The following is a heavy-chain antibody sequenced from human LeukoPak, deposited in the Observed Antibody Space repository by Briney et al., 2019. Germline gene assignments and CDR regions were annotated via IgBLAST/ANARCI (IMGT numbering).Heavy chain of an antibody. V-gene: IGHV3-33*06. J-gene: IGHJ4*02. Sequence: GGSLRLSCAASGFTFSSYGMHWVRQAPGKGLEWVAVIWYDGSNKYYADSVKGRFTISRDNSKNTLYLQMNSPRAEDTAVYYCAKDPLWVVVVPAAPDFDYWGQGTLVTVSS. CDR1: GFTFSSYG. CDR2: IWYDGSNK. CDR3: AKDPLWVVVVPAAPDFDY. D-gene: IGHD2-2*01.